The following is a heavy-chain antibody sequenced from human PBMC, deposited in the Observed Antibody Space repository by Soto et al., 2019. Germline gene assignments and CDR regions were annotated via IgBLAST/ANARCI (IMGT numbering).Heavy chain of an antibody. V-gene: IGHV1-3*01. J-gene: IGHJ4*02. CDR2: INACNGNT. Sequence: SVKVSCKASGYTFTSYAMHWVRQAPGQRLEWMGWINACNGNTKYSQKFQGRVTITRDTSASTAYMELSSLRSEDTAVYYCARAPYCSGGSCYPPFDYWGQGTLVTAPQ. CDR1: GYTFTSYA. CDR3: ARAPYCSGGSCYPPFDY. D-gene: IGHD2-15*01.